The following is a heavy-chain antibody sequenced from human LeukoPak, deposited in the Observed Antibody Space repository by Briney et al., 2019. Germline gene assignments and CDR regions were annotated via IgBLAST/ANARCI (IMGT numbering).Heavy chain of an antibody. D-gene: IGHD2-21*02. V-gene: IGHV4-39*07. Sequence: SETLSLTCTVSGGSFSSSSYYWDWIRQPPGKGLEWIGSIYYSGSTYYNPSLKSRVTISVDTSKNQFSLKLSSVTAADTAVYYCARSIAVVTAPYSDAFDIWGQGTMVTVSS. J-gene: IGHJ3*02. CDR2: IYYSGST. CDR1: GGSFSSSSYY. CDR3: ARSIAVVTAPYSDAFDI.